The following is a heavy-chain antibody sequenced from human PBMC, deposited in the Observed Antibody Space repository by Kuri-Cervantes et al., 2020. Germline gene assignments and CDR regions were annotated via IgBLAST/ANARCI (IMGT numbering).Heavy chain of an antibody. V-gene: IGHV3-53*01. CDR2: FYTGGST. J-gene: IGHJ4*02. CDR1: GFTISSNY. CDR3: ARDRSFSY. D-gene: IGHD3-16*02. Sequence: GESLKISCAASGFTISSNYMSWVRQAPGKGLEWVSVFYTGGSTFYADSVKGRLTISRDISKNTLYLHMNNLRAEDTAVYYCARDRSFSYWGQGTLVTVSS.